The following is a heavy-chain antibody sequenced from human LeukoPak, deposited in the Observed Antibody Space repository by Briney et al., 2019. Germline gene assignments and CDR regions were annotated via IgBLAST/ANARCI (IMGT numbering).Heavy chain of an antibody. Sequence: GGSLRLSCAASGFTFSSYSMHWIRQAPGKGLEWVSYISGSSRTTYYADSVKGRFTISRDNAKNSLYLQMNSLRAEDTAVYDWGRDLGLYDYGGNIDYWGQGTLVTVSS. D-gene: IGHD4-23*01. CDR1: GFTFSSYS. CDR2: ISGSSRTT. V-gene: IGHV3-48*04. J-gene: IGHJ4*02. CDR3: GRDLGLYDYGGNIDY.